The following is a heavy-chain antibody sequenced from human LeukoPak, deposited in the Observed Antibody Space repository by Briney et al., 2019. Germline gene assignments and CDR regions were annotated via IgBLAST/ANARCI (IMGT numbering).Heavy chain of an antibody. Sequence: PSETLSLTCTVSGGSISSSNYYWGWIRQPPGKGLEWIGSIYYSGSTYYNPSLKSRVTISVDTSKNQFSLKLSSVTAADTAVYYCARGEGVVPTDYWGQGTLVTVSS. J-gene: IGHJ4*02. CDR2: IYYSGST. D-gene: IGHD2-2*01. CDR1: GGSISSSNYY. CDR3: ARGEGVVPTDY. V-gene: IGHV4-39*01.